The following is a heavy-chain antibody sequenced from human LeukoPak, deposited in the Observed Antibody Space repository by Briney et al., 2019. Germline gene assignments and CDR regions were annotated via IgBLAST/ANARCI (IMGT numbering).Heavy chain of an antibody. D-gene: IGHD3-3*01. CDR1: GFTFDDYG. J-gene: IGHJ4*02. Sequence: GRSLRLSCAASGFTFDDYGMSWVRQAPGKGLEWVSGINWNGGSTGYADSVKGRFTISRDNAKNSLYLQMNSLRAEDTALYYCARGSRGGFWSGYTEYYFDYWGLGTLVTVSS. V-gene: IGHV3-20*04. CDR3: ARGSRGGFWSGYTEYYFDY. CDR2: INWNGGST.